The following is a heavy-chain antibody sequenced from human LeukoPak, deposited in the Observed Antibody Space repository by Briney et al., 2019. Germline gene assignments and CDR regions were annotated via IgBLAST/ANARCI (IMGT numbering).Heavy chain of an antibody. D-gene: IGHD6-19*01. V-gene: IGHV1-24*01. Sequence: GASVKVSCKVSGYTLTELSMHWVRQAPGKGLEWMGGFDPEDGETIYAQKFQGRVTMTEDTSTDTAYMELSSLRSEDTAVYYCATVTDSSGWYGRDAFDIWGQGTMVTVSS. J-gene: IGHJ3*02. CDR1: GYTLTELS. CDR3: ATVTDSSGWYGRDAFDI. CDR2: FDPEDGET.